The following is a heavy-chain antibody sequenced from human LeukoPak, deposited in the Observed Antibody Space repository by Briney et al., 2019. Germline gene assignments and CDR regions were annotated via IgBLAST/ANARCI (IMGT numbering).Heavy chain of an antibody. CDR3: ARRAGAYSHPYDY. J-gene: IGHJ4*02. D-gene: IGHD4/OR15-4a*01. CDR1: GFIFSSYG. V-gene: IGHV3-48*01. CDR2: ISSSSSSI. Sequence: LPGGSLRLSCAASGFIFSSYGMNWVRQAPGKGLEWVSYISSSSSSIYYADSVKGRFTISRDNAQNSLYLQMNSLRAEDTAVYYCARRAGAYSHPYDYWGQGTLVTVSS.